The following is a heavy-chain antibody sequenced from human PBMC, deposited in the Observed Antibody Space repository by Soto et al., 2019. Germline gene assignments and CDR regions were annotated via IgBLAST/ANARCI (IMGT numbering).Heavy chain of an antibody. CDR2: IIPIFGTA. V-gene: IGHV1-69*13. D-gene: IGHD3-22*01. J-gene: IGHJ4*02. CDR1: GGTFRSYA. CDR3: ARAYYYDSSGSYSSDY. Sequence: SVKVSCKASGGTFRSYAISWVRQAPGQGLEWLGGIIPIFGTANYAQKFQGRVTITADESTGTAYMELSSLRSEDTAVYYCARAYYYDSSGSYSSDYWGQGPLVTVSS.